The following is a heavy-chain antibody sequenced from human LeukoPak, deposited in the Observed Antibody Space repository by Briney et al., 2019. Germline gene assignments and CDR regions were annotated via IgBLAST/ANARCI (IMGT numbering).Heavy chain of an antibody. CDR3: AGGNGTHFDY. V-gene: IGHV4-34*01. CDR1: GGSFSGYY. J-gene: IGHJ4*02. Sequence: SETLSLTCAVYGGSFSGYYWSWIRQPPGKGLEWIGEINHSGSTNYNPSLTSRVTISVDTSKNQFSLKLSSVTAADTAVYYCAGGNGTHFDYWGQGTLVTVSS. CDR2: INHSGST. D-gene: IGHD1-14*01.